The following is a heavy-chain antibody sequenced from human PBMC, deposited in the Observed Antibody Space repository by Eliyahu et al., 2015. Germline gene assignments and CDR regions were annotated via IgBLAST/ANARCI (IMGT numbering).Heavy chain of an antibody. CDR3: AKEPQIFGVVKYYFDH. J-gene: IGHJ4*02. CDR2: ISYDGTNK. V-gene: IGHV3-30*18. CDR1: GFPFXNYG. Sequence: QVQLVESGGGVVQPGMSLRLSCAASGFPFXNYGMXWVRQAPDKGLDWVAFISYDGTNKYYADSVKGRFTISRDNSKNTLYLQMNSLRAEDTAVYYCAKEPQIFGVVKYYFDHWGQGTLVTVSS. D-gene: IGHD3-3*01.